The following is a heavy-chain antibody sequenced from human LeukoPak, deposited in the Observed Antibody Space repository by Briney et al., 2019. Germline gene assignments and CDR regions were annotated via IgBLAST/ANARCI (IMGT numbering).Heavy chain of an antibody. D-gene: IGHD2-2*01. CDR2: INPNSGGT. CDR1: GYTFTGYY. Sequence: ASVKVSCKASGYTFTGYYMHWVRQAPGQGLEWMGWINPNSGGTNYAQKFQGRVTMTRDTSISTAYMELSRLRSDDTAVYYCAREAVVPAAVYYYYGMDVWGQGTLVTVSS. V-gene: IGHV1-2*02. J-gene: IGHJ6*02. CDR3: AREAVVPAAVYYYYGMDV.